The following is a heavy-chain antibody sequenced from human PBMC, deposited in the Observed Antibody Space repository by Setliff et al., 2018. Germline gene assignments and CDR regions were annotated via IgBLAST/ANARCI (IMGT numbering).Heavy chain of an antibody. CDR2: IKQDGGKT. CDR1: ESTFSSFG. V-gene: IGHV3-7*01. D-gene: IGHD3-22*01. CDR3: AKYYSDNSGPRGAFDY. J-gene: IGHJ4*02. Sequence: GGSLRLSCTASESTFSSFGMHWVRQAPGKGLEWVANIKQDGGKTYYVDSVKGRFSISRDNAKNSLYLQMNSLRAEDTAVYYCAKYYSDNSGPRGAFDYWGQGTLVTVSS.